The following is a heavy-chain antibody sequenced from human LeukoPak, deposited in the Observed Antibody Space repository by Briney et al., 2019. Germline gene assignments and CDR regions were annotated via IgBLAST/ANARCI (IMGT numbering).Heavy chain of an antibody. CDR3: AKANWNPYYFDY. J-gene: IGHJ4*02. Sequence: SETPSLTCAVYGGSFSDYNWNWIRQPPGKGLEWIGEINHSGSTNYNPSLKSRVTISVDTSKNQFSLKLSSVTAADTAVYYCAKANWNPYYFDYWGQGTLVTVSS. CDR1: GGSFSDYN. CDR2: INHSGST. D-gene: IGHD1-20*01. V-gene: IGHV4-34*01.